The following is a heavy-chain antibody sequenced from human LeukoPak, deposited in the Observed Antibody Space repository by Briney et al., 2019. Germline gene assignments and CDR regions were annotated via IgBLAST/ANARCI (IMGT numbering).Heavy chain of an antibody. V-gene: IGHV3-7*03. D-gene: IGHD5-12*01. CDR2: IKQDGSEK. Sequence: PGGSLRLSCAASGSTFSSYWMSWVRQAPGKGLEWVANIKQDGSEKYYVDSVKGRFTISRENAKNSLYLQMNSLRAEDTAVYYCARNSGYDSVGYYYGMDVWGQGTTVTVSS. CDR3: ARNSGYDSVGYYYGMDV. CDR1: GSTFSSYW. J-gene: IGHJ6*02.